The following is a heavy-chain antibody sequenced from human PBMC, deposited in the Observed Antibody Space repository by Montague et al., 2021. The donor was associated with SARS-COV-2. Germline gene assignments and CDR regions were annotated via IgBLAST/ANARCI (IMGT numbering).Heavy chain of an antibody. Sequence: SLRLSCAASGFTFSSYAMHWVRQAPGKGLEWVAVISYDGSNKHYADSVKGRFTISRDNSKNTLYLQMNSLRAEDTAVYYCARTNSGSYSGAFDIWGQGTMVTVSS. J-gene: IGHJ3*02. CDR2: ISYDGSNK. D-gene: IGHD1-26*01. CDR1: GFTFSSYA. CDR3: ARTNSGSYSGAFDI. V-gene: IGHV3-30*04.